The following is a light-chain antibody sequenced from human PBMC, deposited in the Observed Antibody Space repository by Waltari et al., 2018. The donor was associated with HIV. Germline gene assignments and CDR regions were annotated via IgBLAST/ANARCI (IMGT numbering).Light chain of an antibody. J-gene: IGKJ1*01. CDR1: QGISNY. CDR3: QQYKTYPRT. Sequence: DIHMTQSPSSLSASIGDTITISCRAGQGISNYLAWFQMKPGKAPKSLIYGASRLHNGVPSRFSGSGSGTDFTLTINSLQPEDLATYYCQQYKTYPRTFGHGTKVE. CDR2: GAS. V-gene: IGKV1-16*01.